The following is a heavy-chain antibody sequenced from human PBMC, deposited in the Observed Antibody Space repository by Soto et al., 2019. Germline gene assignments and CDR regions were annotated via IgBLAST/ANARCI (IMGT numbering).Heavy chain of an antibody. Sequence: QVQLQESGPGLVKPSQTLSLTCTVSGGSISSGGYYWSWIRQHPGQGLEWIGYIYYSGSTYYNPSLKSRVTISVDTSKNQYSLKLSSVTAADTAVYYCARAGYDFWSGYDHYYYGMDVWGQGTTVTVSS. J-gene: IGHJ6*02. D-gene: IGHD3-3*01. V-gene: IGHV4-31*03. CDR2: IYYSGST. CDR1: GGSISSGGYY. CDR3: ARAGYDFWSGYDHYYYGMDV.